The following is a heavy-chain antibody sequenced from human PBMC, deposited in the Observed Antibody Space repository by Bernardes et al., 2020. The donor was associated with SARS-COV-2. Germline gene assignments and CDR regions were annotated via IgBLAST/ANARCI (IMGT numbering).Heavy chain of an antibody. D-gene: IGHD5-12*01. V-gene: IGHV4-4*02. J-gene: IGHJ4*02. Sequence: SETLSLTCAVSGDSISSNVWWSWVRQPPGKGLEWIGEIYHTGRTNYNPSLRSRVTMSIDKSKNQFSLRLTSVTAADTAVYFCAREGGHNDHDLKVAFDFWGQGTLVTVSS. CDR3: AREGGHNDHDLKVAFDF. CDR1: GDSISSNVW. CDR2: IYHTGRT.